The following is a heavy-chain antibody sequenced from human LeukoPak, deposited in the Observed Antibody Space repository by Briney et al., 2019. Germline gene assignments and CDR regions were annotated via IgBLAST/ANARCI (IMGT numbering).Heavy chain of an antibody. D-gene: IGHD3-16*01. CDR3: ASLRSQGDYYGMDV. CDR1: GGSFSGYY. Sequence: SPSETLSLTCAVYGGSFSGYYWSWIRQPPGKGLEWIGEINHSGSTNYNPSLKSRVTISVDTSKNQFSLKLSSVTAADTAVYYCASLRSQGDYYGMDVWGQGTTVTVSS. J-gene: IGHJ6*02. V-gene: IGHV4-34*01. CDR2: INHSGST.